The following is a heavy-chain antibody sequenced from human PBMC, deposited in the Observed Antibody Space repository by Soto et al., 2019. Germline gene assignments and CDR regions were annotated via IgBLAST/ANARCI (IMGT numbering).Heavy chain of an antibody. CDR1: GGSISSSSYY. J-gene: IGHJ4*02. V-gene: IGHV4-39*01. Sequence: SETLSLTCTVSGGSISSSSYYWGWIRQPPGKGLEWIGSIYYSGSTYYNPSLKSRVTISVDTSKNQFSLKLSSVTAADTAVYYCASTDYYGSGSYYNAIDYWGQGTLVTVSS. CDR2: IYYSGST. CDR3: ASTDYYGSGSYYNAIDY. D-gene: IGHD3-10*01.